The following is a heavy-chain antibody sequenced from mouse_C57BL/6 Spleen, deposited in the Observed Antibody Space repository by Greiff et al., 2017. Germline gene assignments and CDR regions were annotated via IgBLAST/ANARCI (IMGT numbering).Heavy chain of an antibody. V-gene: IGHV1-9*01. CDR2: ILPGSGST. J-gene: IGHJ4*01. CDR3: ALREGDMDY. D-gene: IGHD2-12*01. CDR1: GYTFTGYW. Sequence: VQLQESGAELMKPGASVKLSCKATGYTFTGYWIEWVKQRPGHGLEWIGEILPGSGSTNYHEKFKGKATFTADTSSNTAYMQLSSLTTEDSAIYYCALREGDMDYWGQGTSVTVSS.